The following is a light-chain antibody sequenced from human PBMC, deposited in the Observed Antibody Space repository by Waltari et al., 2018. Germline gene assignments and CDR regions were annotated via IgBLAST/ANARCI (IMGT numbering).Light chain of an antibody. CDR1: QSVSRA. CDR3: QQYNKWPLT. Sequence: ETVMTQSPGTLSVSPGDRVSLACRASQSVSRALAWYQQKPGQTPRLLIYGASTRVTGIPARFSGSGSGTEFTLTSSSLQSEDFGVYYCQQYNKWPLTFGGGTKVEIK. V-gene: IGKV3-15*01. J-gene: IGKJ4*01. CDR2: GAS.